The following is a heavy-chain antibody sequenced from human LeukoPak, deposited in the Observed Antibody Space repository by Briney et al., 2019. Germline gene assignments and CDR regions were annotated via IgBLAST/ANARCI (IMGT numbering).Heavy chain of an antibody. V-gene: IGHV7-4-1*02. CDR1: GYTFTSNG. D-gene: IGHD6-19*01. CDR2: INTYTGNP. Sequence: ASVKVSCKASGYTFTSNGINWVRQAPGQGLEWMGWINTYTGNPTYAQGFTGRFVLSLDTSVSTAYLQISSLRAEDTAVYYCARETYSSSGSTYYYGMDVWGQGTTVTVSS. CDR3: ARETYSSSGSTYYYGMDV. J-gene: IGHJ6*02.